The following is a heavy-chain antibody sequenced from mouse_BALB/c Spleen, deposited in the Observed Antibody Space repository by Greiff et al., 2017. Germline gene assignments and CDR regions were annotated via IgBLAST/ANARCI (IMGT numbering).Heavy chain of an antibody. J-gene: IGHJ4*01. V-gene: IGHV5-17*02. CDR1: GFTFSSFG. CDR2: ISSGSSTI. CDR3: ARPFITTVVDYYAMDY. Sequence: DVMLVESGGGLVQPGGSRKLSCAASGFTFSSFGMHWVRQAPEKGLEWVAYISSGSSTIYYADTVKGRFTISRDNPKNTLFLQMTSLRSEDTAMYYCARPFITTVVDYYAMDYWGQGTSVTVSS. D-gene: IGHD1-1*01.